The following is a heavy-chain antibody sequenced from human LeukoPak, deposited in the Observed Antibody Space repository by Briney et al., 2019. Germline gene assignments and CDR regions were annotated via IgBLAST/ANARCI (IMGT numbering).Heavy chain of an antibody. CDR3: ARGRGHYDYVWGSYRPSYYYYYYMDV. Sequence: GSSVKVSCKASGGTFSSYAISWVRQAPGQGLEWMGRIIPIFGTANYAQKFQGRVTITTDESTSTAYMEVSSLRSEDTAVYYCARGRGHYDYVWGSYRPSYYYYYYMDVWGKGTTVTVSS. CDR2: IIPIFGTA. J-gene: IGHJ6*03. D-gene: IGHD3-16*02. CDR1: GGTFSSYA. V-gene: IGHV1-69*05.